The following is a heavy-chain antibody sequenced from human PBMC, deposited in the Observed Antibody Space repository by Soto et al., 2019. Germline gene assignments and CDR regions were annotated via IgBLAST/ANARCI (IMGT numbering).Heavy chain of an antibody. Sequence: SETLSLTCTVSGGSISSYYWSWIRQPPGKGLEWTGYIYYSGSTHYNPSLKSRVTISVDTSKNQFSLNLSSVTAADTAVYFCARLTPQWPYLDYWGQGTLVTVSS. CDR3: ARLTPQWPYLDY. V-gene: IGHV4-59*08. CDR2: IYYSGST. D-gene: IGHD6-19*01. CDR1: GGSISSYY. J-gene: IGHJ4*02.